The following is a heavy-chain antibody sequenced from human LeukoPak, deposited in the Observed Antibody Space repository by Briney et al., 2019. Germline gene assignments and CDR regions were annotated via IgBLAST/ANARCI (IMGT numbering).Heavy chain of an antibody. CDR1: GYIFTTYW. J-gene: IGHJ2*01. CDR2: IYPGDSDT. Sequence: KISCKGSGYIFTTYWIGWVRQMPGKGLEWMGIIYPGDSDTRYSPSFQGQVTISADKSINTAYLQWSSLKASDTAMYYCARLEFGWSYLYWFFDLWGRGTLVTVSS. CDR3: ARLEFGWSYLYWFFDL. V-gene: IGHV5-51*01. D-gene: IGHD1-26*01.